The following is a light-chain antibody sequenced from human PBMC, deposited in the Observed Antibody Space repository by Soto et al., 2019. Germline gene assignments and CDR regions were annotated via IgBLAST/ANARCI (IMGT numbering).Light chain of an antibody. CDR1: QDIGND. CDR3: QQINSYPSIT. V-gene: IGKV1-13*02. Sequence: AIQMTQSPSSLSASVRDRATITCRASQDIGNDLGWFQQKPGKAPKLLIHDAYSLESGVPSRFSGSGSGTDFTLTISSLQPEDFATYYCQQINSYPSITCGQGTRLEIK. CDR2: DAY. J-gene: IGKJ5*01.